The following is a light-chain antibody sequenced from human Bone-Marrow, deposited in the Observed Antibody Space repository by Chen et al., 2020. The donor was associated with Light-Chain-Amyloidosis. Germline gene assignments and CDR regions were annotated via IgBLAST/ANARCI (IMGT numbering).Light chain of an antibody. J-gene: IGLJ3*02. CDR3: QVWDRSSDRPV. V-gene: IGLV3-21*02. Sequence: SYVLTQPSSVSVAPGQTATIACGGNNIGSTSVHWYQQTQGQAPLLVVYDDSDRPSGIPERLSGYNAGNTATLTISRVEAGEEADYYCQVWDRSSDRPVFGGGTKLTVL. CDR2: DDS. CDR1: NIGSTS.